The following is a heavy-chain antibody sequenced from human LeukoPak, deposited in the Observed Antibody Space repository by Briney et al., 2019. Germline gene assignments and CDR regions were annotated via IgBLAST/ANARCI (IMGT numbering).Heavy chain of an antibody. Sequence: GGSLRLSCAASGVIVSSTYMSWVRQAPGKGLEWVSVISGSGGSTYYADSVKGRFTISRDNSKNTLYLQMNSLRAEDTAVYYCAKCLQLTGPFDWWGQGTLVTVSS. V-gene: IGHV3-23*01. J-gene: IGHJ4*02. CDR2: ISGSGGST. CDR3: AKCLQLTGPFDW. CDR1: GVIVSSTY. D-gene: IGHD3-9*01.